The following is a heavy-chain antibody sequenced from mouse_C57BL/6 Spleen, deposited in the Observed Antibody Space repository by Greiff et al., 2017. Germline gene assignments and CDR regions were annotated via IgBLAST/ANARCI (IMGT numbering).Heavy chain of an antibody. J-gene: IGHJ4*01. V-gene: IGHV1-19*01. Sequence: VQLQQSGPVLVKPGASVKMSCKASGYTFTDYYMNWVKQSPGKSLEWIGVINPYNGGTSYNQKFKGKATLTVDQSSSTAYMELNSLTSEDSAVYDCARREGYDEDYYAMDYWGQGTSGTVSS. CDR3: ARREGYDEDYYAMDY. CDR1: GYTFTDYY. D-gene: IGHD2-2*01. CDR2: INPYNGGT.